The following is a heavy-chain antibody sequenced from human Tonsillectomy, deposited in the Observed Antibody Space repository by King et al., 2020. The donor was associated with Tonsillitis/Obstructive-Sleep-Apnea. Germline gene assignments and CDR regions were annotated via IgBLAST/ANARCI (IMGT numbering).Heavy chain of an antibody. CDR1: GFPISSYW. CDR2: IKQDGSEK. V-gene: IGHV3-7*01. Sequence: VQLVESGGGLVQSGGSLRLSCAASGFPISSYWMSWVRQAPGKGLEWVANIKQDGSEKHYVDSVKGRVTISRDNAKNSLYLQLNSLRAEDTAVYYCAREGGHGMGFDYWGQGTLVTDSS. J-gene: IGHJ4*02. D-gene: IGHD3-16*01. CDR3: AREGGHGMGFDY.